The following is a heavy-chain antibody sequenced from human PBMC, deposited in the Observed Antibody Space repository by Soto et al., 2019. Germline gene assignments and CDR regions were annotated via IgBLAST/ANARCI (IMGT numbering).Heavy chain of an antibody. CDR1: GYTLTELS. V-gene: IGHV1-24*01. Sequence: ASVKVSCKVSGYTLTELSMHWVRQAPGKGLEWMGGFDPEDGETIYAQKFQGRVTMTEDTSTDTAYMELSSLRSEDSAVYYCATAQRFGELWFDYWGQGTLVTVSS. J-gene: IGHJ4*02. D-gene: IGHD3-16*01. CDR3: ATAQRFGELWFDY. CDR2: FDPEDGET.